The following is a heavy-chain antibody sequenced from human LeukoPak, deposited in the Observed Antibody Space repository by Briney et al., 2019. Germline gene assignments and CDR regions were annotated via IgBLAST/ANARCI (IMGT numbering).Heavy chain of an antibody. Sequence: ASVKVSCKASGYTFTSYAMNWVRQAPGQGLEWMGWINTNTGNPTYAQGFTGRFVFSLYTSVSTAYLQISSLKAEDTAVYYCASSTVVTLLDFWGQGTLVTVSS. CDR3: ASSTVVTLLDF. J-gene: IGHJ4*02. CDR1: GYTFTSYA. D-gene: IGHD4-23*01. CDR2: INTNTGNP. V-gene: IGHV7-4-1*02.